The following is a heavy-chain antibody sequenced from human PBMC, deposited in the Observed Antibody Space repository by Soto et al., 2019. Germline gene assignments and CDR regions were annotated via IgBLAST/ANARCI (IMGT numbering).Heavy chain of an antibody. V-gene: IGHV3-7*03. Sequence: HPGGSLRLSCVASGFNFSSYWMSWVRQAPGKGLEWVANIKQDGSEKYYVDSVKGRFTISRDNAKNSLYLQMSSLRAEDTAVYYCARDSDDSSGYSFDYWGQGTLVAVSS. J-gene: IGHJ4*02. CDR3: ARDSDDSSGYSFDY. D-gene: IGHD3-22*01. CDR2: IKQDGSEK. CDR1: GFNFSSYW.